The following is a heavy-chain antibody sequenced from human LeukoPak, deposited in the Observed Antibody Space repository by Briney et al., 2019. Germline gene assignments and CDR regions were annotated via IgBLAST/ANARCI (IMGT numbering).Heavy chain of an antibody. CDR1: GFTFSDYY. D-gene: IGHD3-22*01. Sequence: AGGSLRLSCAASGFTFSDYYMSWIRQAPGKGLEWDSYISSSGSTIYYADSVKGRFTISRDNAKNSLYLQMNSLRAEDTAVYYCARNRRRHYYDSSGYYQTRWGQGTLVTVSS. CDR3: ARNRRRHYYDSSGYYQTR. CDR2: ISSSGSTI. J-gene: IGHJ4*02. V-gene: IGHV3-11*01.